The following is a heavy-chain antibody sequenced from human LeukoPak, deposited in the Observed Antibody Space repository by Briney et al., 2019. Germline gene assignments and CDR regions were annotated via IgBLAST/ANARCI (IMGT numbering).Heavy chain of an antibody. J-gene: IGHJ4*02. Sequence: PGGSLRLSCAASGFTFSTYTMQWVRQAPGKGPEHVSFITGTGRTTHYADSVKGRFSISRDNSQSMLYLQMGSLRPEDTAVYYCARERAGYYYDFWGQGTLVTVSS. V-gene: IGHV3-64*02. CDR3: ARERAGYYYDF. CDR2: ITGTGRTT. CDR1: GFTFSTYT. D-gene: IGHD6-13*01.